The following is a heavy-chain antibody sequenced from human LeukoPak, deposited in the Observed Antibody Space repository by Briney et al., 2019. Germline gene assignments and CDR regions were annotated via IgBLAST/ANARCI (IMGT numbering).Heavy chain of an antibody. CDR1: GGSLSSSSYY. J-gene: IGHJ5*02. CDR3: ARQSYYYDSSGYYEVSWFDP. Sequence: SETLSLTCTVSGGSLSSSSYYWGWLRQPPGTGLEWIGSIYYSGSTYYNPSLKSRVTISVDTSKNQFSLKLSSVTAADTAVYYCARQSYYYDSSGYYEVSWFDPWGQGTLVTVSS. CDR2: IYYSGST. V-gene: IGHV4-39*01. D-gene: IGHD3-22*01.